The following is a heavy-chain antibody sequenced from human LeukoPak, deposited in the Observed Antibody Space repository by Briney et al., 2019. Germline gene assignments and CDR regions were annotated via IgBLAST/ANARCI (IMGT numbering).Heavy chain of an antibody. CDR2: INGGSGNT. Sequence: SVKVSCKASGYTFTDYTMHWLRQAPGQRLDWMGWINGGSGNTKYSPEFQGRVTITRDTSASTAYMELSSLRSEDTAVYYWATPRYDSSGYYYVHGGQGPLVTVSS. CDR3: ATPRYDSSGYYYVH. D-gene: IGHD3-22*01. V-gene: IGHV1-3*01. CDR1: GYTFTDYT. J-gene: IGHJ4*02.